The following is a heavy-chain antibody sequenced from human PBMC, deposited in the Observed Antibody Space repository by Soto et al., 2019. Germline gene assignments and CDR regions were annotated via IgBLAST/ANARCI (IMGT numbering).Heavy chain of an antibody. CDR1: GGSVSSGDYY. J-gene: IGHJ4*02. V-gene: IGHV4-31*03. CDR3: ARDMNGGYGGFDY. Sequence: SETLSLACTVSGGSVSSGDYYWDWIRQRPGKGLEWIGYIYYSGGTYSSPSLRSRVTISIDTSKNQFSLKLSSVTAADTAVYYCARDMNGGYGGFDYWGQGALLPVSS. CDR2: IYYSGGT. D-gene: IGHD5-12*01.